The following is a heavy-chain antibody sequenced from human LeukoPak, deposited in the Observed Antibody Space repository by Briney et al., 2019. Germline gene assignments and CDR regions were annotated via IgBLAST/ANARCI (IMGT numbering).Heavy chain of an antibody. CDR3: ARGTYYYDSSVPH. D-gene: IGHD3-22*01. Sequence: GGSLRLSCAASGFTFSSYSMNWVRQAPGKGLEWVSYISTGSATIYYADSVKGRFTISRDNAKNSLYLQMNSLRVEDTAVYYCARGTYYYDSSVPHWGQGTLVTVSS. J-gene: IGHJ1*01. V-gene: IGHV3-48*04. CDR1: GFTFSSYS. CDR2: ISTGSATI.